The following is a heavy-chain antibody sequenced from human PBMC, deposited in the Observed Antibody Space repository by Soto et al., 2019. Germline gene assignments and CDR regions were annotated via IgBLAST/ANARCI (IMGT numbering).Heavy chain of an antibody. CDR1: GGSFSGYY. J-gene: IGHJ3*02. CDR3: ARRRGYYGSGKPNFFDI. D-gene: IGHD3-10*01. CDR2: INHSGST. V-gene: IGHV4-34*01. Sequence: SATLSLTCAVYGGSFSGYYWSWIRQPPGKGLEWIGEINHSGSTNYNPSLKSRVTISVDTSKNQFSLKLSSVTAADTAVYYCARRRGYYGSGKPNFFDIWGQGTMVTVS.